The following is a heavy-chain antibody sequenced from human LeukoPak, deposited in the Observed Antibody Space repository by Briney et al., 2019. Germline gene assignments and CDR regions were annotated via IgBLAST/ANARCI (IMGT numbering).Heavy chain of an antibody. CDR2: INHSGST. J-gene: IGHJ5*02. Sequence: PSETLSLTCTVSGGSISSHYWSWIRQPPGKGLEWIGEINHSGSTNYNPSLKSRVTISVDTSKNQFSLKLSSVTAADTAVYYCARGRQVVGVVIIRNWFDPWGQGTLVTVSS. V-gene: IGHV4-34*01. CDR1: GGSISSHY. CDR3: ARGRQVVGVVIIRNWFDP. D-gene: IGHD3-3*01.